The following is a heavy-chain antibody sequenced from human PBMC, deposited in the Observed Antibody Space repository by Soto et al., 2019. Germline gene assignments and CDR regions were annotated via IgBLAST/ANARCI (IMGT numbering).Heavy chain of an antibody. V-gene: IGHV3-33*01. D-gene: IGHD2-2*01. CDR1: GFTFSSYG. CDR2: IWYDGSNK. Sequence: GGSLRLSCAASGFTFSSYGMHWVRQAPGKGLEWVAVIWYDGSNKYYADSVKGRFTISRDNSKNTLYLQMNSLRAEDTAVYYCARDGGVVPAAPQGFDYWGQGTLVTVSS. CDR3: ARDGGVVPAAPQGFDY. J-gene: IGHJ4*02.